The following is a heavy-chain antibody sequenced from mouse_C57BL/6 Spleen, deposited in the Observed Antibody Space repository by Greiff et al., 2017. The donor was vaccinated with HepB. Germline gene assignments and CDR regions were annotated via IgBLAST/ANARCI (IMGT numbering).Heavy chain of an antibody. CDR3: ARDRLYYGIWYFDV. CDR1: GFTFSDYY. V-gene: IGHV5-16*01. D-gene: IGHD1-1*01. J-gene: IGHJ1*03. CDR2: INYDGSST. Sequence: EVKVVESEGGLVQPGSSMKLSCTASGFTFSDYYMAWVRQVPEKGLEWVANINYDGSSTYYLDSLKSRFIISRDNAKNILYLQMSSLKSEDTATYYCARDRLYYGIWYFDVWGTGTTVTVSS.